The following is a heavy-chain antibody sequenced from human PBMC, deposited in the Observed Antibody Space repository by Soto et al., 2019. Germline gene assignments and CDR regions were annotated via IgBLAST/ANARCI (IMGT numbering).Heavy chain of an antibody. CDR2: ISAYNCNT. CDR3: ARDDEVDYGDYVRYFDY. D-gene: IGHD4-17*01. V-gene: IGHV1-18*01. J-gene: IGHJ4*02. Sequence: GASVKVSCKASGYTFTSYGISWVRQAPGQGLERMGWISAYNCNTIFAQKLQGRVTMTTDTSTSTAYMELRSLRSDDTAVYYCARDDEVDYGDYVRYFDYWGQGTLVTVSS. CDR1: GYTFTSYG.